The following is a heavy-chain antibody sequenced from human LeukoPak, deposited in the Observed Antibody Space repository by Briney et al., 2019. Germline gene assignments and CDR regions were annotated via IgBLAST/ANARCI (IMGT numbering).Heavy chain of an antibody. J-gene: IGHJ4*02. D-gene: IGHD5-18*01. CDR2: VNSDGSST. Sequence: GGSLRLSCAASGFTFSNYWMHWVRQAPGKGLVWVSRVNSDGSSTSYADSVKRRFTISRDNTENTLHLQMNSLRAEDTAVYYCAGGGYTYGLYWGQGDLVTVSS. CDR3: AGGGYTYGLY. CDR1: GFTFSNYW. V-gene: IGHV3-74*01.